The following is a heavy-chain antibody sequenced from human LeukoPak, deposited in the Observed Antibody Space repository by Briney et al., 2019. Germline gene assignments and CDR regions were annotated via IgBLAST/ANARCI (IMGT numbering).Heavy chain of an antibody. CDR3: ARIPALGIGYYYYYMDV. CDR2: INHSGST. D-gene: IGHD2-2*01. CDR1: GDSISSGSYY. V-gene: IGHV4-39*07. J-gene: IGHJ6*03. Sequence: SETLSLTCTLSGDSISSGSYYWSWIRQPPGKGLEWIGEINHSGSTNYNPSLKSRVTISVDTSKNQFSLKLSSVTAADTAVYYCARIPALGIGYYYYYMDVWGKGTTVTISS.